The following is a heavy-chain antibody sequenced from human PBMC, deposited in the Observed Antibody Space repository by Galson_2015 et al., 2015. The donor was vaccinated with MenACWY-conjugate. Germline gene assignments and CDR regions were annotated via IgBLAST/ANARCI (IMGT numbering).Heavy chain of an antibody. CDR3: ARSRYYYSEADV. J-gene: IGHJ6*04. Sequence: SVKVSCKASGGTFSSYVITWVRQAPGQRLEWMGGIIPMFGTPNYAQKFQGRITITADKSTSTAYMELSSLRSEDTAVYYYARSRYYYSEADVWGKGTTVTVSS. CDR1: GGTFSSYV. CDR2: IIPMFGTP. V-gene: IGHV1-69*06. D-gene: IGHD3-10*01.